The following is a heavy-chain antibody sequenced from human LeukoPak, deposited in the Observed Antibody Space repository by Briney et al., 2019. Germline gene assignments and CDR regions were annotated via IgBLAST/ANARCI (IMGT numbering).Heavy chain of an antibody. D-gene: IGHD3-3*01. V-gene: IGHV3-30*02. CDR1: GFTFSSYG. J-gene: IGHJ4*02. CDR3: AKDRSFWSGYYWARSGDFDY. CDR2: IRYDGNNT. Sequence: GGSLRLSCAASGFTFSSYGMHWVRQAPGKGLEWVACIRYDGNNTYYADSVKGRFTISRDNSKNMLYLQMNSLRAEDTAVYYCAKDRSFWSGYYWARSGDFDYWGQGTLVTVSS.